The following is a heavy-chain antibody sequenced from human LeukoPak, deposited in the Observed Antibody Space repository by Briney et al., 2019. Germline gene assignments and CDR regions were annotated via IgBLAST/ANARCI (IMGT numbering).Heavy chain of an antibody. CDR2: ISYDGGHK. J-gene: IGHJ6*03. Sequence: GGSLRLSCAASGFTFSSYAMHWVRQAPGKGLEWVAVISYDGGHKYYADSVKGRFTISRDNSKNTLYLQMNSLRAEDTAVYYCARSNYYYMDVWGKGTTVTVSS. CDR1: GFTFSSYA. CDR3: ARSNYYYMDV. V-gene: IGHV3-30-3*01.